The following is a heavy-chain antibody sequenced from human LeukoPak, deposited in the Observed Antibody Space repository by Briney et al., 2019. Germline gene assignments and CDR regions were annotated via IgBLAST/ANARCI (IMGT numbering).Heavy chain of an antibody. CDR2: ISSSSSYI. D-gene: IGHD3-10*02. J-gene: IGHJ6*04. CDR3: AELGITMIGGV. CDR1: GGSISSYY. Sequence: PSETLSLTCTVSGGSISSYYWSWIRQPPGKGLEWVSSISSSSSYIYYADSVKGRFTISRDNAKNSLYLQMNSLRAEDTAVYYCAELGITMIGGVWGKGTTVTISS. V-gene: IGHV3-21*01.